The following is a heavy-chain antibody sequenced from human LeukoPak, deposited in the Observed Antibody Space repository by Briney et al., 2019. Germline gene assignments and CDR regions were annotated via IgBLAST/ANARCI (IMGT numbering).Heavy chain of an antibody. CDR2: INHSGST. V-gene: IGHV4-34*01. J-gene: IGHJ5*02. CDR1: GGSFSGYY. D-gene: IGHD6-6*01. Sequence: PSETPSLTCAVYGGSFSGYYWSWIRQPPGEGLEWIGEINHSGSTNYNPSLKSRVTISVDTSKNQFSLKLSSVTAADTAVYYCARVPIQYRRQQNWFDPWGQGTLVTVSS. CDR3: ARVPIQYRRQQNWFDP.